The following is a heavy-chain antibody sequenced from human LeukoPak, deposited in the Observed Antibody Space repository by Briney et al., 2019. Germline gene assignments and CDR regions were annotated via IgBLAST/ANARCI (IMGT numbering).Heavy chain of an antibody. CDR1: GYSISSGYY. Sequence: SETLSLTCAVSGYSISSGYYWGWIRQPPGKGLEWIGGIYHSGSTYYNPSLKSRVTISVGTSKNQFSLKLSSVTAADTAVYYCARLYCSSTSCYRWDAFDIWGQGTMVTDSS. CDR3: ARLYCSSTSCYRWDAFDI. J-gene: IGHJ3*02. V-gene: IGHV4-38-2*01. CDR2: IYHSGST. D-gene: IGHD2-2*01.